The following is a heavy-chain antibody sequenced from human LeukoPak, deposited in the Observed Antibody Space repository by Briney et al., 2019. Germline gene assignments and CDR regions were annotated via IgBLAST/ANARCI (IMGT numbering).Heavy chain of an antibody. CDR3: AKDQGRYYYDSSGYPDY. J-gene: IGHJ4*02. CDR2: ISSSSSYI. V-gene: IGHV3-21*04. D-gene: IGHD3-22*01. CDR1: GFTFSSYS. Sequence: GGSLRLSCAASGFTFSSYSMNWVRQAPGKGLEWVSSISSSSSYIYYADSVKGRFTISRDNSKNTLYLQMNSLRAEDTAVYYCAKDQGRYYYDSSGYPDYWGQGTLVTVSS.